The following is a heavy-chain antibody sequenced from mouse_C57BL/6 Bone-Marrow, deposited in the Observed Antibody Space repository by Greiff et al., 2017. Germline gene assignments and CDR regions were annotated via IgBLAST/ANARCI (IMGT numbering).Heavy chain of an antibody. D-gene: IGHD2-3*01. CDR2: IDPENGDT. CDR1: GFNIKDDY. Sequence: VQLQQSGAELVRPGASVKLSCTASGFNIKDDYMHWVKQRPEQGLEWIGWIDPENGDTEYASKFQGKATITADTSSNTAYLQLSSLTSEDTAVYYCTDGYYPYYDYWGQGTTLTVSS. J-gene: IGHJ2*01. CDR3: TDGYYPYYDY. V-gene: IGHV14-4*01.